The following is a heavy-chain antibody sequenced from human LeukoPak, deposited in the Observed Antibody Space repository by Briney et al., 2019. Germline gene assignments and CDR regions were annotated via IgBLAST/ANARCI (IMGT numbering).Heavy chain of an antibody. CDR3: ARAGGYASSWAY. D-gene: IGHD5-12*01. CDR1: GFTFDSYV. CDR2: ISGSGGST. V-gene: IGHV3-23*01. J-gene: IGHJ4*02. Sequence: PGGSLRLSCAASGFTFDSYVMNWVRQAPGKGLEWVSAISGSGGSTYYADSVKGRFTISRDNAKNSLDLQMNSLRAEDTAVYYCARAGGYASSWAYWGQGTLVTVSS.